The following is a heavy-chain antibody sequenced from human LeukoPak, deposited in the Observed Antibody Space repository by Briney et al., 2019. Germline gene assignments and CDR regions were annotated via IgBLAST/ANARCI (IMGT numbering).Heavy chain of an antibody. D-gene: IGHD3-22*01. CDR2: IYSGGST. V-gene: IGHV3-53*01. CDR1: GFTVSSNY. CDR3: AREVGYYYDSSGYSYHA. Sequence: GGSLRLSCAASGFTVSSNYMSWVRQAPGKGLEWVSVIYSGGSTYYADSVKGRFTISRDNSKNTLYFQMNSLRAEDTAVYYCAREVGYYYDSSGYSYHAWGQGTLVTVSS. J-gene: IGHJ5*02.